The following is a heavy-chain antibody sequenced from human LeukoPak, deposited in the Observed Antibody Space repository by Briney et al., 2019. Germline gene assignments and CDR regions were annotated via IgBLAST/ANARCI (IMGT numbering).Heavy chain of an antibody. J-gene: IGHJ3*02. V-gene: IGHV4-59*01. CDR3: ARDQARAFDI. CDR2: IYYSGST. CDR1: GGSISSYY. Sequence: SETLSLTCTVSGGSISSYYWSWIRQPPGKGPEWIGYIYYSGSTNYNPSLKSRVTISVDTSKNQFSLKLSSVTAADTAVYYCARDQARAFDIWGLGTMVTVSS.